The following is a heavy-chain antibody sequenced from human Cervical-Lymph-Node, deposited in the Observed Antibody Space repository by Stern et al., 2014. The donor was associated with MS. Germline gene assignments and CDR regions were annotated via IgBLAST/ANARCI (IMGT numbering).Heavy chain of an antibody. CDR3: ARGRDVLGVVIGGY. Sequence: VHLVESGGGVVQPGRSLRLSCEASGFTFSTFVMHWVRQAPGKGLEWVAVISYDGGAEHYADSVKGRFTISRDNFRNTLHLQMNSLRAEDTAVYYCARGRDVLGVVIGGYWGQGTLVTVSS. CDR2: ISYDGGAE. CDR1: GFTFSTFV. J-gene: IGHJ4*02. D-gene: IGHD3-3*01. V-gene: IGHV3-30*03.